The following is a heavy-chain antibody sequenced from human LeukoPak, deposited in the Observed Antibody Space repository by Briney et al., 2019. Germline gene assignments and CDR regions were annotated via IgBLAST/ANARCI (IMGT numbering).Heavy chain of an antibody. J-gene: IGHJ3*02. CDR3: ARNTSGFKLGDAFDI. V-gene: IGHV3-23*01. CDR2: ISGSAYST. D-gene: IGHD3-22*01. CDR1: GFTFSSYA. Sequence: GGSLRLSCAASGFTFSSYAMTWVRQAPGKGLEWISAISGSAYSTSYADSVKGRFTISRDNSKNTLYLQMNSLRAEDTAIYYCARNTSGFKLGDAFDIWGQGTMVTVSS.